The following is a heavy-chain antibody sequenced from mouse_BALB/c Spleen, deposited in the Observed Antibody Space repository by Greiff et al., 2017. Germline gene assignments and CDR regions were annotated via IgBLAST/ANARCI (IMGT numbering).Heavy chain of an antibody. J-gene: IGHJ4*01. CDR1: GFTFSSYY. V-gene: IGHV5-6-2*01. CDR2: INSNGGST. Sequence: EVKLVESGGGLVKLGGSLKLSCAASGFTFSSYYMSWVRQTPEKRLELVAAINSNGGSTYYPDTVKGRFTISRDNAKNTLYLQMSSLKSEDTALYYCARHRDYYGSRTYAMDYWGQGTSVTVSS. D-gene: IGHD1-1*01. CDR3: ARHRDYYGSRTYAMDY.